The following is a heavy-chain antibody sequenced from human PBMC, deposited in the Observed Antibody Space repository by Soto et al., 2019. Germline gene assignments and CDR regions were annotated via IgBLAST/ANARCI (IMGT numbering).Heavy chain of an antibody. CDR3: ARRYQLPPLFDYYYYYMDV. J-gene: IGHJ6*03. D-gene: IGHD2-2*01. V-gene: IGHV3-21*01. CDR1: GFTFSSYS. CDR2: ISSSSSYI. Sequence: EVQLVESGGGLVKPGGSLRLSCAASGFTFSSYSMNWVRQAPGKGLEWVSSISSSSSYIYYADSVKGRFTISRDNAKNSLYLQMNSLRAEDTAVYYCARRYQLPPLFDYYYYYMDVWGKGTTVTVSS.